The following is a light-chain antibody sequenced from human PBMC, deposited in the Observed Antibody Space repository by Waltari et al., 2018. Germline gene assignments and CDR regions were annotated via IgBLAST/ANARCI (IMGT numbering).Light chain of an antibody. CDR3: QQYNSYPYT. J-gene: IGKJ2*01. CDR2: NAS. V-gene: IGKV1-5*03. CDR1: QSISSW. Sequence: DIQMTQSPSTLSASVGDRVTITCRASQSISSWLAWYQQKPGKAPKLLIYNASSLESGVPSRFSGSRFGTEFTLSISSLQPDDCATYYRQQYNSYPYTFGQGTKLEIK.